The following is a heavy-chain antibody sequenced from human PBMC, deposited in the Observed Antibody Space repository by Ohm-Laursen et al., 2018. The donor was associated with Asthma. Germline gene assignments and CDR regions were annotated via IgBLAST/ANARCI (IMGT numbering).Heavy chain of an antibody. J-gene: IGHJ4*02. CDR2: ISYDGSNK. CDR3: ARDREYCTNGVCYTFAY. CDR1: GFTFSNYG. V-gene: IGHV3-30*03. Sequence: SLRLSCSASGFTFSNYGMHWVRQAPGKGLEWVAVISYDGSNKYYADSVKGRFTISRDNSKNTLYLQMNSPRAEDTAVYYCARDREYCTNGVCYTFAYWGQGTLVTVSS. D-gene: IGHD2-8*01.